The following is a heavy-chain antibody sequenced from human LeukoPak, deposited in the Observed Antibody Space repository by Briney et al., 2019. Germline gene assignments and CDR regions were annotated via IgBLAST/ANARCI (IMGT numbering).Heavy chain of an antibody. J-gene: IGHJ6*03. CDR1: GASITSYY. V-gene: IGHV4-59*12. Sequence: SETLSLTCTVSGASITSYYWSWIRQPPGKGLEWIGYVFYSGSTNYNPSLQSRVTISVDTSKNQFSLKLSSVTAADTAVYYCARNGWEYCSSTSCYKGRYYMDVWGKGTTVTVSS. D-gene: IGHD2-2*02. CDR2: VFYSGST. CDR3: ARNGWEYCSSTSCYKGRYYMDV.